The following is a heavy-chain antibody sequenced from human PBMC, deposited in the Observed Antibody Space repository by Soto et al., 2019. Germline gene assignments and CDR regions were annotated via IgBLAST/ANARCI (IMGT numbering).Heavy chain of an antibody. CDR3: ARESRSWVTHGGMDV. V-gene: IGHV3-21*01. CDR2: ISSSSSYI. J-gene: IGHJ6*02. Sequence: GGSLRLSCAASGFTFSSYSMNWVRQAPGKGLEWVSSISSSSSYIYYADSVKGRFTISRDNAKNSLYLQMNSLRAEDTAVYYCARESRSWVTHGGMDVWGQGTTVTVSS. CDR1: GFTFSSYS. D-gene: IGHD5-18*01.